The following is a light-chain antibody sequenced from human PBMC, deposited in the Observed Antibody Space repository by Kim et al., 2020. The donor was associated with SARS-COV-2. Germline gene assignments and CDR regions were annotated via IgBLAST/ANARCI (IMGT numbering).Light chain of an antibody. CDR2: GNS. J-gene: IGLJ1*01. Sequence: TCTRNSSKIGAGYDVHWYQQLPGTAPKLLISGNSNRPSGVPDRFSGSKSGTSASLAITGLQAEDEADYYCQSYDSSLSGYVFGTGTKSPS. V-gene: IGLV1-40*01. CDR3: QSYDSSLSGYV. CDR1: SSKIGAGYD.